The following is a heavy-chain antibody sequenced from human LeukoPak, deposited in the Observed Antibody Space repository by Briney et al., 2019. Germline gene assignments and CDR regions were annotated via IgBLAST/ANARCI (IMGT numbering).Heavy chain of an antibody. D-gene: IGHD6-6*01. V-gene: IGHV1-69*05. J-gene: IGHJ6*03. CDR2: IIPIFGTA. CDR3: ARQAYSSSSPNYYYYMDV. Sequence: GASVKVSCKASGGTFSSYAISWVRQAPGQGLEWMGGIIPIFGTANYAQKFQGRVTITTDESTSTAYMELSSLRSEDTAVYYCARQAYSSSSPNYYYYMDVWGKGTTVTVSS. CDR1: GGTFSSYA.